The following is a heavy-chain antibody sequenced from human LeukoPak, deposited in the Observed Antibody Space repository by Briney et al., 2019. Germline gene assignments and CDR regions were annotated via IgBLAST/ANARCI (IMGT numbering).Heavy chain of an antibody. CDR3: AKVVFWSSSYLSGIEY. CDR1: GFTVSGNY. D-gene: IGHD6-19*01. J-gene: IGHJ4*02. CDR2: IYSGGST. Sequence: GGSLRLSCAASGFTVSGNYMSWVRQAPGKGLDWGSVIYSGGSTYYAGSVKGRFTISRDNSKNTLYLQMNGARDEDTAVYYYAKVVFWSSSYLSGIEYWGQGTLVTVSS. V-gene: IGHV3-53*01.